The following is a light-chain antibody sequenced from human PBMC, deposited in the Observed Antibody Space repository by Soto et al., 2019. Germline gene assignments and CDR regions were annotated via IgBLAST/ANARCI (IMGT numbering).Light chain of an antibody. Sequence: IQLTQSPSSLSASIGDRVTITCRASQDIASYLAWYQQKPGNAPKLLIYAASTLHSGVPSRFSGSGSGTDFTLTISSLQPEDFAIYYCQRYNNWPLTFGGGTKVESK. J-gene: IGKJ4*01. CDR2: AAS. CDR1: QDIASY. CDR3: QRYNNWPLT. V-gene: IGKV1-9*01.